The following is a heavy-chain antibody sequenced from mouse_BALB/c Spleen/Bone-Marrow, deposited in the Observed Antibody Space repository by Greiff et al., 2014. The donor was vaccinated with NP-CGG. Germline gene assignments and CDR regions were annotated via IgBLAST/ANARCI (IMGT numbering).Heavy chain of an antibody. V-gene: IGHV14-3*02. J-gene: IGHJ4*01. CDR2: IDPANGNT. Sequence: VTLKESGAELVKPGASVKSSCTASGFNIKDTYMHWVKQRPEQGLEWIGRIDPANGNTKYDPKFQGKATITADTSSNTAYLQLSSLTSEDTAVYYCARWEYYAMDYWGQGTSVTVSS. CDR3: ARWEYYAMDY. CDR1: GFNIKDTY. D-gene: IGHD4-1*01.